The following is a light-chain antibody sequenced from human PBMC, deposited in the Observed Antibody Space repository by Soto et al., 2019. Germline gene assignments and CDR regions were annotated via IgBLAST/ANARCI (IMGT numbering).Light chain of an antibody. V-gene: IGLV2-14*03. CDR3: SSYSSGSTHVV. CDR2: DVT. Sequence: QSALTQPASVSGSPGRSVTISCTGSSSDVGDFNYVSWYQHLPGRAPKLIIYDVTNRPSGISYRFSASKSGRTASLTISGPEAEDEDDYYCSSYSSGSTHVVFGGGTKLTVL. J-gene: IGLJ2*01. CDR1: SSDVGDFNY.